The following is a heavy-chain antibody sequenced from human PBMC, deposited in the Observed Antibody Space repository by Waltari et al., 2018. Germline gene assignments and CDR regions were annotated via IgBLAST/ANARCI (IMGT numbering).Heavy chain of an antibody. J-gene: IGHJ5*02. Sequence: DVQLVQSGAEVKMPGESLRISCKGSGYSFTTYWIGWVRQMPGKGLEWMGVIYPGDSDTRYSPSFQGQVTISADKSFSTAYLQWNSLKASDTAMYYCARAWNDKGWFDPWGQGTLVTVSS. CDR1: GYSFTTYW. D-gene: IGHD1-1*01. V-gene: IGHV5-51*01. CDR3: ARAWNDKGWFDP. CDR2: IYPGDSDT.